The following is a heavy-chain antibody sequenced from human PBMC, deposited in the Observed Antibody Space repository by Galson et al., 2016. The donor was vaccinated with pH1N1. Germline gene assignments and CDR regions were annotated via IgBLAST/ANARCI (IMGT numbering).Heavy chain of an antibody. D-gene: IGHD6-25*01. CDR2: INQDGSQT. Sequence: SLRLSCAGSGFTLSNYWMSWVRQAPGKGLEWVANINQDGSQTYFVDSVKGRFTISRDNAKNSVYLQMDSLRVEDTAVYFCARAVAAAYSLWGQGTLVTVSS. CDR1: GFTLSNYW. J-gene: IGHJ4*02. V-gene: IGHV3-7*01. CDR3: ARAVAAAYSL.